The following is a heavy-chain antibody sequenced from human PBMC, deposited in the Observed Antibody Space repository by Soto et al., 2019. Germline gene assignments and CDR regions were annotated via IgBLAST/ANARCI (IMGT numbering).Heavy chain of an antibody. CDR2: IVVISNTA. Sequence: QVVLLQSGAEVKEPGSSVRVSCEVSGSTFNNFAFSWVRQAPGHGREWMEGIVVISNTADYSQRFQDRVTITADTSTNPRYMALGRLTFEDTNVYYCARAFKRWEVHDYFAYWGQGALVTVSS. CDR3: ARAFKRWEVHDYFAY. CDR1: GSTFNNFA. J-gene: IGHJ4*02. D-gene: IGHD1-26*01. V-gene: IGHV1-69*06.